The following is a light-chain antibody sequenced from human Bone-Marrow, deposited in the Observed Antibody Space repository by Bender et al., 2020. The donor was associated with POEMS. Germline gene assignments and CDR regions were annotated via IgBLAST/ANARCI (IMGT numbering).Light chain of an antibody. Sequence: QSVLTQPPSASGTPGQRVTISCSGGSSNIGAHAVNWYQHLPGTAPKLLIYSSHRRPSEVPDRFSGSKSGNTASLTISGVQAEDEADYYCAVWDDSLNGWVFGGGTKLTVL. V-gene: IGLV1-44*01. J-gene: IGLJ3*02. CDR1: SSNIGAHA. CDR2: SSH. CDR3: AVWDDSLNGWV.